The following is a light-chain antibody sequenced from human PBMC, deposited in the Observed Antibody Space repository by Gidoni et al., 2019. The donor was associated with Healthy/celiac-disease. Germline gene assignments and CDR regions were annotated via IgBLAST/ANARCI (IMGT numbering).Light chain of an antibody. J-gene: IGLJ2*01. V-gene: IGLV3-19*01. Sequence: SSELTQDPAASVALGQTVRITCQGDSLRSYYASWYQQKPGPAPVLVIYGKNNRPSGIPDRFSGSSSGNTASLTITGAQAEEEADYYCNSRDSSGNHLVVFGGGTKLTVL. CDR1: SLRSYY. CDR3: NSRDSSGNHLVV. CDR2: GKN.